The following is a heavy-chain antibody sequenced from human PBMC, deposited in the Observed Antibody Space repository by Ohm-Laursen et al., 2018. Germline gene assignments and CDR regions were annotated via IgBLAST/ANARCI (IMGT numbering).Heavy chain of an antibody. CDR1: GGSISSYY. V-gene: IGHV4-59*01. D-gene: IGHD7-27*01. J-gene: IGHJ4*02. CDR3: ARDLGTGTLDY. CDR2: IYYSGST. Sequence: SETLSLTCTVSGGSISSYYWSWIRQPPGKGLEWIGYIYYSGSTNYNPSLKSRVTISVDTSKNQFSLKLSPVTAADTAVYYCARDLGTGTLDYWGQGTLVTVSS.